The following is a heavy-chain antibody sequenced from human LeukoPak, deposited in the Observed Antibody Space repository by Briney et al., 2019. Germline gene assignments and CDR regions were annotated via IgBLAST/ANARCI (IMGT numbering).Heavy chain of an antibody. J-gene: IGHJ4*02. Sequence: WASVKVSCKASGYTFTGYYIHWVRQAPGQGLERMGWINPNGGDTNYAQKFQGRATMTSDTSISTAYMEMSRLRFDDTAVYYCTCGGSGYLTLDYWGQGTLVTVSS. CDR1: GYTFTGYY. V-gene: IGHV1-2*02. CDR3: TCGGSGYLTLDY. CDR2: INPNGGDT. D-gene: IGHD3-22*01.